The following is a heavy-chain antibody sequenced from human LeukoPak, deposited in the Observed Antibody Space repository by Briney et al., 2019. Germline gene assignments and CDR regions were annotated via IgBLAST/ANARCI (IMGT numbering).Heavy chain of an antibody. V-gene: IGHV3-33*08. CDR3: ARDISAAFDF. D-gene: IGHD6-19*01. J-gene: IGHJ4*02. Sequence: GGSLRLSCAASGFTFSCCAMHWVRQAPGKGLEWVARLVYDARSDYANSVKGRFSISRDDSKNTLFLDMSNLRVEDTALYYCARDISAAFDFWGQGALVTVSS. CDR1: GFTFSCCA. CDR2: LVYDARS.